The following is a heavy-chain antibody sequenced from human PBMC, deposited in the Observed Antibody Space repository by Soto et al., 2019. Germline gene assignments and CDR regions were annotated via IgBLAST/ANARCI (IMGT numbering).Heavy chain of an antibody. Sequence: QVSLQESGPGLLKSSETLSLTCTVSNDSFSSYYWSWIRQSAGRGLEWLGRVHVTGNIHYNPPLRSRVTLSSDTSTSQFFLRLTSVTAADTAVYYCARDAKYSLSWYNYKGIDVWGPGTTVTVTS. CDR2: VHVTGNI. V-gene: IGHV4-4*07. CDR1: NDSFSSYY. CDR3: ARDAKYSLSWYNYKGIDV. D-gene: IGHD1-1*01. J-gene: IGHJ6*02.